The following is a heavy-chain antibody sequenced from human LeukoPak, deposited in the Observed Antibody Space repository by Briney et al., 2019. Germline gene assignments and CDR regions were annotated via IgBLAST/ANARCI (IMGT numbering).Heavy chain of an antibody. CDR3: ARDYGGNLYYYYGMDV. D-gene: IGHD4-23*01. CDR1: GGTFSSYS. CDR2: IIPILCIA. V-gene: IGHV1-69*04. J-gene: IGHJ6*02. Sequence: SVKVSCKASGGTFSSYSISWVRQAPGQGVEWMGRIIPILCIANYAQKFQGRVTITAEKSTRTAYMELSSLRSEDTAVYYCARDYGGNLYYYYGMDVWGQGTTVTVSS.